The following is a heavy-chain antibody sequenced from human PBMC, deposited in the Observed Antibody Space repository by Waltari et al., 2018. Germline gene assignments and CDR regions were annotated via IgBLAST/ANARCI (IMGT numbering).Heavy chain of an antibody. V-gene: IGHV3-30*01. J-gene: IGHJ4*02. Sequence: QVQLVESGGGVVQPGRSLRLSCAASGFTSSGYALHCVRQAPGKGLEWVAVISYDGSNKYYADSVKGRFTISRDNSKNTLYLQMNSLRAEDTAVYYCARDLCSSTSCYNFDYWGQGTLVTVSS. CDR1: GFTSSGYA. CDR3: ARDLCSSTSCYNFDY. D-gene: IGHD2-2*02. CDR2: ISYDGSNK.